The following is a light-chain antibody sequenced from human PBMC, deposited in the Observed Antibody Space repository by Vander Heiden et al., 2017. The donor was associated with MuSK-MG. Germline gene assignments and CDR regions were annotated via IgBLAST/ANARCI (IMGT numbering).Light chain of an antibody. J-gene: IGKJ4*01. CDR1: QDISNY. CDR2: DAS. CDR3: QQDDNHPLT. V-gene: IGKV1-33*01. Sequence: IQITLSPSSLSASVGDRVTITCQASQDISNYLNWYQQKPGKAPKLLIYDASNLETGVPSRFSGSGSGTDFTFTISSLQPEDIATYYCQQDDNHPLTFGGGTKVEIK.